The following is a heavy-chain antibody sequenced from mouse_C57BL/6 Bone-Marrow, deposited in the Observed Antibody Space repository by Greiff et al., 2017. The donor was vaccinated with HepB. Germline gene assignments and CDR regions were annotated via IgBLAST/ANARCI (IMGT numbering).Heavy chain of an antibody. CDR3: ARGWLPYAMDY. CDR2: INPRNGGT. D-gene: IGHD2-3*01. Sequence: QVQLQQPGTELVKPGASVKLSCKASGYTFTSYWIHWVKLRPGQGLEWIGNINPRNGGTDYSEKFKSKATLTVDKSSSTAYMQLSSLSSEESAAYYCARGWLPYAMDYWGQGTSVTVSA. CDR1: GYTFTSYW. J-gene: IGHJ4*01. V-gene: IGHV1-53*01.